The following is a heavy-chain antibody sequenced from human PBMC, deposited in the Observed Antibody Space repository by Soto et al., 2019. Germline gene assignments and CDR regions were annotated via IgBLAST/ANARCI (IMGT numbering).Heavy chain of an antibody. Sequence: QVQLVQSGAEVKKPGASVKVSCKASGYTFTSYAMHWVRQAPGQRLEWMGWINAGNGNTKYSQKFQGRVTITRDTSASTANMDLSSLRSEDTAVYYCARGRVAAAGTLSYYYGMDVWGQGTTVTVSS. V-gene: IGHV1-3*01. D-gene: IGHD6-13*01. CDR3: ARGRVAAAGTLSYYYGMDV. CDR1: GYTFTSYA. CDR2: INAGNGNT. J-gene: IGHJ6*02.